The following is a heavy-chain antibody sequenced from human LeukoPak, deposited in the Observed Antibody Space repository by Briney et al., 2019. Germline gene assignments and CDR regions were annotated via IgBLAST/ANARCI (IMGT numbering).Heavy chain of an antibody. CDR3: ATFRWELGFDY. D-gene: IGHD1-26*01. CDR2: IYCSGST. Sequence: SETLSLTCTVSGGSISSYYWSWIRQPPGKGLEWIGYIYCSGSTNYNPSLKSRVTISVDTSKNQFSLKLSSVTAADTAVYYCATFRWELGFDYWGQGTLVTVSS. CDR1: GGSISSYY. V-gene: IGHV4-59*08. J-gene: IGHJ4*02.